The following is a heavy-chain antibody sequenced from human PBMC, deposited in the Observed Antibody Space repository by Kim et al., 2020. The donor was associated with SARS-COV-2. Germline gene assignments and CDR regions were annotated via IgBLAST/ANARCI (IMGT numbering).Heavy chain of an antibody. J-gene: IGHJ5*02. CDR2: IKQDGSEK. D-gene: IGHD1-1*01. Sequence: GGSLRLSCVASGFTFSSSWMSWVRQAPGKGLEWVANIKQDGSEKDYAESVKGRFTISRDNAKNFLYLQMDSLRVEDTALYYCARDRAIATTGTHGFDPWG. CDR1: GFTFSSSW. V-gene: IGHV3-7*05. CDR3: ARDRAIATTGTHGFDP.